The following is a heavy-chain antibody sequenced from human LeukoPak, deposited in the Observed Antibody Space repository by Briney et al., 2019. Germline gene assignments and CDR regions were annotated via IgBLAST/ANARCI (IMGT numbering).Heavy chain of an antibody. J-gene: IGHJ3*02. CDR2: ISAYNGNT. V-gene: IGHV1-18*01. Sequence: ASVKVSCKASGYTFTSYGISWVRQAPGQGLEWMGWISAYNGNTNYAQKLQGRVTMTTDTSTSTAYMELRSLRSEDTAVYYCARDLRPYCSGGSCRDAFDIWGQGTMVTVSS. D-gene: IGHD2-15*01. CDR1: GYTFTSYG. CDR3: ARDLRPYCSGGSCRDAFDI.